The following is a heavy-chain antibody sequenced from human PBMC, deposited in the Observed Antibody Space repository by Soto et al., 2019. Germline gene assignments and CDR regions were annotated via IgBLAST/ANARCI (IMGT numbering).Heavy chain of an antibody. Sequence: QVQLVESGGGVVHPGRSLRLSCAASGFTFTTYGMHWVRQAPGKGLEWVAIIWYDGSYKYYADSVKGRFTISRDISNNTLYLQMNSLRDADTSVYYCARGSSSCWYYFFFDYWGQGTLVTVSS. D-gene: IGHD6-19*01. CDR1: GFTFTTYG. V-gene: IGHV3-33*01. CDR3: ARGSSSCWYYFFFDY. CDR2: IWYDGSYK. J-gene: IGHJ4*02.